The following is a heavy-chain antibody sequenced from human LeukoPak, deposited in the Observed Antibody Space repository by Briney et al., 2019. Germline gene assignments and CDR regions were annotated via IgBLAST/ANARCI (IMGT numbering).Heavy chain of an antibody. V-gene: IGHV3-11*01. CDR1: GFTFSDYY. CDR3: ARDYYYDSSGNPSAAFDI. J-gene: IGHJ3*02. CDR2: ISSSGKTI. D-gene: IGHD3-22*01. Sequence: GGSLRLSCAASGFTFSDYYMSWIRQAPGKGLEWISYISSSGKTIYYADSVKGRFTISRDNAKNSLYLQMNSLRAEDTAVYYCARDYYYDSSGNPSAAFDIWGQGTMVTVSS.